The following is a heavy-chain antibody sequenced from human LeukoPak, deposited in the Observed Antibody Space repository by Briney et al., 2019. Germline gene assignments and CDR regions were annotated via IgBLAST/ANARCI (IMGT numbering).Heavy chain of an antibody. CDR2: ISTYNGNT. Sequence: ASVKVSCKASGCTFTTFGLSWVRQAPGQGLEWMGWISTYNGNTNYAHKVQGRVTMTTDTSTSTAYMELRSLRSDDTAVYYCARESATSGSTDWGQGTLVTVSS. D-gene: IGHD3-10*01. V-gene: IGHV1-18*01. CDR1: GCTFTTFG. CDR3: ARESATSGSTD. J-gene: IGHJ4*02.